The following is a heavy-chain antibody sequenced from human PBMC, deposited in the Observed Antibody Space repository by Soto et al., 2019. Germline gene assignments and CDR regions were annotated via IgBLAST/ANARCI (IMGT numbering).Heavy chain of an antibody. CDR3: ARDGAPGIAARPRAFRPYYFDY. V-gene: IGHV4-34*01. CDR1: GGSFSGYY. D-gene: IGHD6-6*01. J-gene: IGHJ4*02. Sequence: QVQLQQWGAGLLKPSETLSLTCAVYGGSFSGYYWSWIRPPTGKGLEWNGEVNHSGSTNYNPFLKSRVTISVDTSKNQFSLKLRSVTAADTAVYYCARDGAPGIAARPRAFRPYYFDYWGQGTLVTVSS. CDR2: VNHSGST.